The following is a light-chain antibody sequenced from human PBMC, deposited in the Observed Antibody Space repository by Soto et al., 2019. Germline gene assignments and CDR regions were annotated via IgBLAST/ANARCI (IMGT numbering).Light chain of an antibody. CDR3: QQYAELTRY. CDR2: AAF. V-gene: IGKV1-NL1*01. J-gene: IGKJ2*01. CDR1: QDLDRW. Sequence: HLTQAPSYLSTTFVEIVTLTFRASQDLDRWLAWYQQKPGEAPKVLIFAAFNRATGIPDRFSGSGSGTDFTLTIARLEPEDFAVYYCQQYAELTRYFGQGTKVDI.